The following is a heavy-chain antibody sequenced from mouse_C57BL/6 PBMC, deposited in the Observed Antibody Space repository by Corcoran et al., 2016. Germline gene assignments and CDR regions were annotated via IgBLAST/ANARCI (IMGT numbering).Heavy chain of an antibody. CDR1: GYAFSSYW. CDR2: IYPGDGDT. Sequence: QVQLQQSVAELVKPGASVKISCKASGYAFSSYWMNWVKQRPGKGLEWIGQIYPGDGDTNYNGKFKGKATLTADKSSSTAYMQLSSLTSEDSAVYFCARDYGSSYVAWFAYWGQGTLVTVSA. D-gene: IGHD1-1*01. J-gene: IGHJ3*01. V-gene: IGHV1-80*01. CDR3: ARDYGSSYVAWFAY.